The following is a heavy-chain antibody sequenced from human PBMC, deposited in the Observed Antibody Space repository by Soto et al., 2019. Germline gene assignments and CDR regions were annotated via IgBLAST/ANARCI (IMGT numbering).Heavy chain of an antibody. D-gene: IGHD6-13*01. CDR1: GFTFSSYS. CDR2: ISSSSSTI. V-gene: IGHV3-48*02. J-gene: IGHJ4*02. CDR3: ARDQGLYSSSWYYFDY. Sequence: PGGSLRLSCAASGFTFSSYSMNWVRQAPGKGLEWVSYISSSSSTIYYAESVKGRFTISRDNSKNTLYLQMNSLRDEDTAVYYCARDQGLYSSSWYYFDYWGQGTLVTVSS.